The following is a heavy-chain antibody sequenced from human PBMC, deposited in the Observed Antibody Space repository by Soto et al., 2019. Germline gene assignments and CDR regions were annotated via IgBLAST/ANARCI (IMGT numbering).Heavy chain of an antibody. CDR3: ARVDSSGYYEP. V-gene: IGHV3-33*01. D-gene: IGHD3-22*01. Sequence: QVQLVESGGGVVKPGRSLRLSCAASGFTFSSYGMHWVRQAPGKGLEWVAVIWYDGSNIYYADSVKGRFTISRDNAKNTLLLQMISLRGEDTAVDYCARVDSSGYYEPWGQGTLVTVSS. J-gene: IGHJ5*02. CDR2: IWYDGSNI. CDR1: GFTFSSYG.